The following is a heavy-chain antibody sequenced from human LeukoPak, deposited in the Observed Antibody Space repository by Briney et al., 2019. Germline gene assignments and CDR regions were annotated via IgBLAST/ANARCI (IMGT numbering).Heavy chain of an antibody. CDR2: ISTSGDRT. CDR1: GFTFSTYA. J-gene: IGHJ4*02. CDR3: ARSAVGTSCCTAVDY. Sequence: PGGSLRLSCAASGFTFSTYAMTWVRQAPGKGLEWVSGISTSGDRTYYADSVKGRFTLSRDNSKNTLYLQMNSLRAEDTAEYYCARSAVGTSCCTAVDYWGQGTLVTVSS. D-gene: IGHD1-26*01. V-gene: IGHV3-23*01.